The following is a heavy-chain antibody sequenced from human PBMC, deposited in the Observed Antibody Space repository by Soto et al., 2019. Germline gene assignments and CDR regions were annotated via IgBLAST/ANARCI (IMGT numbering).Heavy chain of an antibody. J-gene: IGHJ3*02. D-gene: IGHD6-19*01. CDR3: ARASGWYPSDAFDI. Sequence: GGSLRLSCAASGFTFATYSMNWVRQAPGKGLEWVSYISDSSGIGNYADSVKGRFTISRDNAKNSLYLQMNSLRDDDSALYYCARASGWYPSDAFDIWGQGTPVTVSS. V-gene: IGHV3-48*02. CDR2: ISDSSGIG. CDR1: GFTFATYS.